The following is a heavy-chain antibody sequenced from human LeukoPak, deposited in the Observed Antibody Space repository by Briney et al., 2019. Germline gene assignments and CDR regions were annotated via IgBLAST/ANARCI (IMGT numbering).Heavy chain of an antibody. CDR1: GFTFSSYS. CDR2: ISSSSSTI. V-gene: IGHV3-48*02. Sequence: GGSLRLSCAASGFTFSSYSMNWVRQAPGKGLEWVSYISSSSSTIYYADSVKGRFTISRDNAKNSLYLQMNSLRDEDTAVYYCARAPPPTYCGGDCYSENFDYWGQGTLVTVSS. D-gene: IGHD2-21*02. CDR3: ARAPPPTYCGGDCYSENFDY. J-gene: IGHJ4*02.